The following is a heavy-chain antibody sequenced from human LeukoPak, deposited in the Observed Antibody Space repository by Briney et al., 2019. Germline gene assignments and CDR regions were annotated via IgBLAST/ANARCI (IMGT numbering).Heavy chain of an antibody. J-gene: IGHJ4*02. D-gene: IGHD6-13*01. CDR1: GFTFSSYW. CDR2: IKQDGSEK. V-gene: IGHV3-7*03. CDR3: AKGLSIAAAGTIHY. Sequence: GGSLRLSCAASGFTFSSYWMSWVRQAPGKGLEWVANIKQDGSEKYYVDSVKGRFTISRDNAKNSLYLQMNSLRAEDTAVYYCAKGLSIAAAGTIHYWGQGTLVTVSS.